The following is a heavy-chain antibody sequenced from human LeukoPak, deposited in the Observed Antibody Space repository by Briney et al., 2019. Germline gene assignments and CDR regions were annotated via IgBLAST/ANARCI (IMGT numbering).Heavy chain of an antibody. CDR1: GFTFSSYW. V-gene: IGHV3-7*01. D-gene: IGHD2-15*01. CDR2: IKQDGSEK. Sequence: GGSLRLSCAASGFTFSSYWMSWVRQAPGKGLEWVANIKQDGSEKYYVDSVKGRFTISRDNAKNSLYLQMNSLRAEDTAVYYCAREWSYCSGGSCYDPAFDIWGQGTMVTVSS. J-gene: IGHJ3*02. CDR3: AREWSYCSGGSCYDPAFDI.